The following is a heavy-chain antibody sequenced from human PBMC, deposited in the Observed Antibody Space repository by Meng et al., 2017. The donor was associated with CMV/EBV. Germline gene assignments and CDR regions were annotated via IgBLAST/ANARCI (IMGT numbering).Heavy chain of an antibody. CDR3: ARDLRYCSSTSCSRGFYYCYGMDV. J-gene: IGHJ6*02. V-gene: IGHV3-30*04. CDR2: ISYDGSNK. CDR1: GFTFSSYA. D-gene: IGHD2-2*01. Sequence: GESLKISCAASGFTFSSYAMHWVRQAPGKGLEWVAVISYDGSNKYYADSVKGRFTISRDNSKNTLYLQMNSLRAEDTAVYYCARDLRYCSSTSCSRGFYYCYGMDVWGQGTTVTVSS.